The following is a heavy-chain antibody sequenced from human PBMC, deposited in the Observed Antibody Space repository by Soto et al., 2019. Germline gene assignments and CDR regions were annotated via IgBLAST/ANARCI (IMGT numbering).Heavy chain of an antibody. CDR3: AREWAAGGGDYYDYMDV. CDR1: GFTVSSNY. J-gene: IGHJ6*03. CDR2: IYSGGST. Sequence: GGSLRLSCAASGFTVSSNYMSWVRQAPGKGLEWVSVIYSGGSTYYADSVMGRFSITRAKYKNTMYLQLNSMRAEDTAVEDCAREWAAGGGDYYDYMDVWGKGTTVTVSS. V-gene: IGHV3-66*01. D-gene: IGHD3-16*01.